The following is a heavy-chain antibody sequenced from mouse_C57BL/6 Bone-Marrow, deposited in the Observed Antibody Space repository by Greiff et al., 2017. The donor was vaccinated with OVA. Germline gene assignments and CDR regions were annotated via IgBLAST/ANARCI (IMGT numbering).Heavy chain of an antibody. Sequence: DVMLVESGGGLVQSGRSLRLSCATSGFTFSDFYMEWVRQAPGKGLEWIAASRNKANDYTTEYSASVKGRFIVSRDTSQSILYLQMNALRADDTAIYYCARDDYYGSFDYWGQGTTLTVSS. J-gene: IGHJ2*01. CDR2: SRNKANDYTT. CDR3: ARDDYYGSFDY. CDR1: GFTFSDFY. D-gene: IGHD1-1*01. V-gene: IGHV7-1*01.